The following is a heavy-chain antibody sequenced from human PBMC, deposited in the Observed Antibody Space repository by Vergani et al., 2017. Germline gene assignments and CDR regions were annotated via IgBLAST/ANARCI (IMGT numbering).Heavy chain of an antibody. D-gene: IGHD3-10*01. CDR1: GESFGSFY. V-gene: IGHV4-34*02. Sequence: QVQLQQWGAGVVKPSGTLSLTCAVFGESFGSFYWSWIRQPPGKGLEWIGEINNDGHTNYNPSLESRVTVSRDTAKNQFSLNLMSVTAADTAMCYCAGRPRVNLVGGEIVTKRTFDYWSQGSLVTVSS. CDR2: INNDGHT. CDR3: AGRPRVNLVGGEIVTKRTFDY. J-gene: IGHJ4*02.